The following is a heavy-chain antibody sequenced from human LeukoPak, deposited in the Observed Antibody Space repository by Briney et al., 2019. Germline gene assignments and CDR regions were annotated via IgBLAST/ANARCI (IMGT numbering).Heavy chain of an antibody. V-gene: IGHV4-34*01. Sequence: SETLSLTCAVYGGSFSGYYWSWIRQPPGKGLEWIGEINHSGSTNYNPSLKSRVTTSVDTSKNQFSLKLSSVTAADTAVYYCARYVGDALINWFDPWGQGTLVTVSS. CDR2: INHSGST. D-gene: IGHD2-8*01. CDR1: GGSFSGYY. CDR3: ARYVGDALINWFDP. J-gene: IGHJ5*02.